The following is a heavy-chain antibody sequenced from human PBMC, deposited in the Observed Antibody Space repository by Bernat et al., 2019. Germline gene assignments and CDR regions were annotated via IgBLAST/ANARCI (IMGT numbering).Heavy chain of an antibody. Sequence: VQLAESGGGVVQPGRSLRLSCAASGFTFSDHYMDWVRQAPGKGLEWIGHITNKANRYTTQYAASVKGRFTISRDDSRNSVYLQMNSLKTEDTAVYYCARVLGVAATSAFDVWGQGTTVTVSS. CDR3: ARVLGVAATSAFDV. CDR2: ITNKANRYTT. CDR1: GFTFSDHY. D-gene: IGHD2-15*01. J-gene: IGHJ3*01. V-gene: IGHV3-72*01.